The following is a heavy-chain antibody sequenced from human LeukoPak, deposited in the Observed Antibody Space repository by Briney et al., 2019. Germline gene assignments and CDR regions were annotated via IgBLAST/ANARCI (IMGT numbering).Heavy chain of an antibody. V-gene: IGHV3-23*01. J-gene: IGHJ4*02. Sequence: PGGSLRPSCAASGFTFSRYAMSWVRQAPGKGLEWVSAISGSGGSTYYADSVKGRFTISRDNSKNTLYLQMNSLRAEDTAVYYCAKENYDSTYYFDYWGQGTLVTVSS. CDR2: ISGSGGST. D-gene: IGHD3-22*01. CDR3: AKENYDSTYYFDY. CDR1: GFTFSRYA.